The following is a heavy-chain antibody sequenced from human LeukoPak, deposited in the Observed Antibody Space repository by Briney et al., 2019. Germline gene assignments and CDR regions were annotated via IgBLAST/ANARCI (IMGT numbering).Heavy chain of an antibody. CDR3: ARGRGRMTTVTTPFYYYYGMDV. CDR1: GFTFSSHA. J-gene: IGHJ6*02. CDR2: TDDSGDST. D-gene: IGHD4-4*01. V-gene: IGHV3-23*01. Sequence: GGSLRLSCAASGFTFSSHAMNWVRQAPGKGLEWVSATDDSGDSTIYADSVKGRFTISRDNSKNTLYLQMNSLRAEDTAVYYCARGRGRMTTVTTPFYYYYGMDVWGQGTTVTVSS.